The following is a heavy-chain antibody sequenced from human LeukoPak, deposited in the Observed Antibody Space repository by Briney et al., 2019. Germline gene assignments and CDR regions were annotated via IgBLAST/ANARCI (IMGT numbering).Heavy chain of an antibody. V-gene: IGHV4-30-4*01. CDR3: ARDDGYMIDY. Sequence: SETLSLTCTVSGGSISSGDYYWSWIRRPPGKGLEWIGYIYYSGSTYYNPSLKSRVTISVDTSKNQFSLKLSSVTAADTAVYYCARDDGYMIDYWGQGTLVTVSS. CDR1: GGSISSGDYY. J-gene: IGHJ4*02. CDR2: IYYSGST. D-gene: IGHD5-24*01.